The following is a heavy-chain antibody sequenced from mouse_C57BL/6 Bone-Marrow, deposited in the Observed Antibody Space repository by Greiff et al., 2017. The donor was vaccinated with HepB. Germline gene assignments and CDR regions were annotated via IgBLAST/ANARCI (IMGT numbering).Heavy chain of an antibody. CDR2: IYPSDSET. D-gene: IGHD2-4*01. J-gene: IGHJ2*01. V-gene: IGHV1-61*01. Sequence: QVQLKQYGAELVRPGSSVKLSCKASGYTFTSYWMDWVKQRPGQGLEWIGNIYPSDSETHYNQKFKDKATLTVDKSSSTAYMQLSSLTSEDSAVYYCARRGIYYDYVYFDYWGQGTTLTVSS. CDR1: GYTFTSYW. CDR3: ARRGIYYDYVYFDY.